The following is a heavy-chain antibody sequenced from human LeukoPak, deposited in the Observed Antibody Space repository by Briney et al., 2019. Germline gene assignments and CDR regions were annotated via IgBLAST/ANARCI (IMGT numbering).Heavy chain of an antibody. Sequence: ASETLSLTCTVSGGSISSSSYYWGWIRQPPGKGLEWIGSIYYSGGTYYNPSLKSRVTISVDTSKNQFSLKLSSVTAADTAVYYCARDSLYYYDSSGQNFDYWGQGTLVTVSS. CDR3: ARDSLYYYDSSGQNFDY. J-gene: IGHJ4*02. CDR2: IYYSGGT. CDR1: GGSISSSSYY. V-gene: IGHV4-39*07. D-gene: IGHD3-22*01.